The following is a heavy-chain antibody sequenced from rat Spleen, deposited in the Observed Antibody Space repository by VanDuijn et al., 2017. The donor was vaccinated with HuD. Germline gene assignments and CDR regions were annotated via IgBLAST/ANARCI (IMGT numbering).Heavy chain of an antibody. D-gene: IGHD1-4*01. J-gene: IGHJ3*01. CDR1: GFTPSDYV. CDR2: ISPSGATT. CDR3: TAHGNRVSRFAD. V-gene: IGHV5-19*01. Sequence: EVQLVESGGGLVQPGRSLKLSCAASGFTPSDYVMHWIRQAPTKGLEWVTSISPSGATTNYRDSVKGRFTISRDNAKSTLYLQMDSMRSEDTATYYCTAHGNRVSRFADWGQGTLVTVSS.